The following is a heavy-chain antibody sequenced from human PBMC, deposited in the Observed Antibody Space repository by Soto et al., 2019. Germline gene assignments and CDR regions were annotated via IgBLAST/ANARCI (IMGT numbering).Heavy chain of an antibody. J-gene: IGHJ6*02. CDR2: INPKFGDT. CDR3: GRNMDYYYGPGSGNGHGF. Sequence: QVQLVQSGAEVKEPGDSVRVSCEASGYTFTAYYIHWVRQAPGQGLEWMGWINPKFGDTTYAQDFQGRVSMTRDMSMSTVYIDLSRLTSDDTAIYYCGRNMDYYYGPGSGNGHGFWGQGTTVTVFS. D-gene: IGHD3-10*01. V-gene: IGHV1-2*02. CDR1: GYTFTAYY.